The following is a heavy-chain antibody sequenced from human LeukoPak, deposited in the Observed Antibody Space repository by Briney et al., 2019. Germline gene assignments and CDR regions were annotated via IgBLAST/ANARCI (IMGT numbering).Heavy chain of an antibody. CDR2: IYYSGST. CDR3: ARVQNYYDSSGYYYYFDY. V-gene: IGHV4-59*01. D-gene: IGHD3-22*01. CDR1: GGSLSSYY. J-gene: IGHJ4*02. Sequence: PSETLSLTCTVSGGSLSSYYWSWIRQPPGKGLEWIGYIYYSGSTNYNPSLKSRVTISVDTSKNQFSLKLSSVTAADTAVYYCARVQNYYDSSGYYYYFDYWGQGTLVTVSS.